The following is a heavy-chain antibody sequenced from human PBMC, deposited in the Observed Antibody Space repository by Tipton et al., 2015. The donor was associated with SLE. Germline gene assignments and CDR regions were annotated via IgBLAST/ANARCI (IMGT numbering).Heavy chain of an antibody. CDR2: ITSTSSYT. J-gene: IGHJ4*02. Sequence: QLVQSGGGLVKPGGSLRLSCAASGFTFSTYSMNWVRQAPGKGLEWVSSITSTSSYTYYTDSVKGRFTISRDNAENSLFLQMNSLRAEDTAVYYCARLAARERRDYWGQGTLVTVSS. V-gene: IGHV3-21*01. CDR3: ARLAARERRDY. CDR1: GFTFSTYS. D-gene: IGHD1-26*01.